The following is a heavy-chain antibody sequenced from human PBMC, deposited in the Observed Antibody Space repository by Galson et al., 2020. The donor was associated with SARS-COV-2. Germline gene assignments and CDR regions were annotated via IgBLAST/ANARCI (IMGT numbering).Heavy chain of an antibody. CDR3: ARANWGSYYYGRDV. D-gene: IGHD7-27*01. CDR1: GFTFSSYA. Sequence: GGSLRLSCAASGFTFSSYAMHWVRQAPGKGLEWVAVISYDGSNKYYADSVKGRFTISRDNSKNTLYLQMNSLRAEDTAVYYCARANWGSYYYGRDVWGQGTTVTVSS. J-gene: IGHJ6*02. V-gene: IGHV3-30*04. CDR2: ISYDGSNK.